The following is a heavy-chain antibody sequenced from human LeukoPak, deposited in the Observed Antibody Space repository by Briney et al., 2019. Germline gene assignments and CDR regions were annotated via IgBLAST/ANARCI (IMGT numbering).Heavy chain of an antibody. Sequence: PSETLSLTCNVSGASMSSNYWSWIRQPPGKGLEWIGYIYHSGNTNYNPSLRSRVTISVDTSKNRFSLKLSSVTAADTAVYYCARGNSAWYAYWGQGTLVTVSS. CDR3: ARGNSAWYAY. V-gene: IGHV4-59*01. CDR1: GASMSSNY. CDR2: IYHSGNT. J-gene: IGHJ4*02. D-gene: IGHD6-19*01.